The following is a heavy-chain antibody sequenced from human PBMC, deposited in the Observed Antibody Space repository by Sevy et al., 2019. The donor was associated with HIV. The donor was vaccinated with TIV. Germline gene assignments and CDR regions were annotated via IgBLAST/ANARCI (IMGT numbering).Heavy chain of an antibody. J-gene: IGHJ5*02. V-gene: IGHV4-34*01. CDR2: INHSGST. CDR3: ARGSRGYCSSTSCSRANWFDP. CDR1: GGSFSGYY. Sequence: SETLSLICAVYGGSFSGYYWSWIRQPPGKGLEWIGEINHSGSTNYNPSLKSRVTISVDTSKNQFSLKLSSVTAADTAVYYCARGSRGYCSSTSCSRANWFDPWGQGTLVTVSS. D-gene: IGHD2-2*03.